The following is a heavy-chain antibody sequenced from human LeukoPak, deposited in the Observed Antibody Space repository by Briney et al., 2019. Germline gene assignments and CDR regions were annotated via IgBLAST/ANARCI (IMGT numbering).Heavy chain of an antibody. CDR2: ISGSGGST. CDR1: GFTFSSYA. CDR3: AKDDAKNRRDGYNYGY. J-gene: IGHJ4*02. Sequence: GGSLRLSCAASGFTFSSYAMSWVRQAPGKGLEWVSAISGSGGSTYYADSVKGRFTISRDNSKNTLYLQMNSLRAEDTAVYYCAKDDAKNRRDGYNYGYWGQGTLVTVSS. V-gene: IGHV3-23*01. D-gene: IGHD5-24*01.